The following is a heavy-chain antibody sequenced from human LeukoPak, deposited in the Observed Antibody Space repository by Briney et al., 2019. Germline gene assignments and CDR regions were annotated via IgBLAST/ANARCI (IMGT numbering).Heavy chain of an antibody. CDR3: AKADRVASAATLDY. D-gene: IGHD2-15*01. V-gene: IGHV3-23*01. CDR2: INHNGGRT. J-gene: IGHJ4*02. Sequence: GGSLRLSCAASGFTFNNYAMTWVRQAPGKGLEWVSTINHNGGRTYYADSLEGRFAISRDNSKNTLFLQMNSLRAEDTAVYYCAKADRVASAATLDYRGQGTLVTVSS. CDR1: GFTFNNYA.